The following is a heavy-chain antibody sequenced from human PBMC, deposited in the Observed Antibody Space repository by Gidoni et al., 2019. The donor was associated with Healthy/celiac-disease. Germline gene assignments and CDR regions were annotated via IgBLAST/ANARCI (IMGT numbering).Heavy chain of an antibody. CDR3: ARETITFVGVIAPFDY. CDR1: GGSFSCYY. J-gene: IGHJ4*02. CDR2: INHSGST. V-gene: IGHV4-34*01. D-gene: IGHD3-16*02. Sequence: QVQLQQWVAGLLKPSETLSLTCAVYGGSFSCYYWSWIRQPPGKGLEWIGEINHSGSTNYNPSIKSRVNISVETYKNQFSLKLSDVTAEDTAVYNCARETITFVGVIAPFDYWGQGTLVTVSS.